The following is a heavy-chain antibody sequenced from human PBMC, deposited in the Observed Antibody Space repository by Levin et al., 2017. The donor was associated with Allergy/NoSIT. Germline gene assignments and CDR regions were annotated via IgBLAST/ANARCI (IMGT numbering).Heavy chain of an antibody. V-gene: IGHV2-5*02. CDR2: IYWDDDK. CDR3: AHKQHSSGWSDDAFDI. Sequence: SGPTLVKPTQTLTLTCTFSGFSLSTSGVGVGWIRPPPGKALEWLALIYWDDDKRYSPSLKSRLTITKDTSKNQVVLTMTNMDPVDTATYYCAHKQHSSGWSDDAFDIWGQGTMVTVSS. CDR1: GFSLSTSGVG. J-gene: IGHJ3*02. D-gene: IGHD6-19*01.